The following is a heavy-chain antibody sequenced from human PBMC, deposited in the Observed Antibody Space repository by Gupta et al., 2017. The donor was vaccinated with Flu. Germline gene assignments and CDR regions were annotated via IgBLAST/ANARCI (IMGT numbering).Heavy chain of an antibody. CDR3: VRRNGWYGTGYYFDY. J-gene: IGHJ4*02. CDR2: IKQDGGEK. V-gene: IGHV3-7*01. Sequence: EVQLVESGGGLVQPGGSLRLSCAAPGFTFDNYWMNWVRQAPGKGLEWVANIKQDGGEKHYLDSVKGRFTISRDNAKTSLYLQMNSLRAEDTALYYCVRRNGWYGTGYYFDYWGQGILVTVSS. D-gene: IGHD6-19*01. CDR1: GFTFDNYW.